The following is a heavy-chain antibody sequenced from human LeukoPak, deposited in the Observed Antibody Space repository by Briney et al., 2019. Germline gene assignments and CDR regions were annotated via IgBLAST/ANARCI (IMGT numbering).Heavy chain of an antibody. CDR1: GASISSSSNS. CDR2: IYSSGSA. CDR3: AKADLPVRSPYNWFDP. D-gene: IGHD3-10*01. V-gene: IGHV4-30-4*07. Sequence: PSETLSLTCAVSGASISSSSNSWSWFRQPPGTGLEWIGDIYSSGSASYNPSLKSRLLISIDTSKNHFSLELSSVNAADTAVYFCAKADLPVRSPYNWFDPWGQGTLVTVSS. J-gene: IGHJ5*02.